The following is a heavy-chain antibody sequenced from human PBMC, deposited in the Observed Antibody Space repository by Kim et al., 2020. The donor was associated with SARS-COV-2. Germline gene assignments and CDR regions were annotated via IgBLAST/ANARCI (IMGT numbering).Heavy chain of an antibody. CDR2: IIPIFGTA. CDR3: ARGGRYCSGGSCSDDAFDI. J-gene: IGHJ3*02. V-gene: IGHV1-69*13. Sequence: SVKVSCKASGGTFSSYAISWVRQAPGQGLEWMGGIIPIFGTANYAQKFQGRVTITADESTSTAYMELSSLRSEDTAVYYCARGGRYCSGGSCSDDAFDIWGQGTMVTVSS. CDR1: GGTFSSYA. D-gene: IGHD2-15*01.